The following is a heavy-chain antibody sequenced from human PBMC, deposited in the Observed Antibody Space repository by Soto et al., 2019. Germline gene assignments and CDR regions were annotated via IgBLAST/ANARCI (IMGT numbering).Heavy chain of an antibody. V-gene: IGHV4-30-4*01. J-gene: IGHJ4*02. D-gene: IGHD7-27*01. CDR1: GGSITSDYSC. Sequence: QVQLQESGPGLVKPSQTLSLTCTVSGGSITSDYSCWSWIRQPPGEGLEWIGHIFDSGTTYTNPSLRSQVAISLHTSNNHFSLTLSSVTAADTAVYYCARGPSGDKVHYWGQGALVTVSS. CDR2: IFDSGTT. CDR3: ARGPSGDKVHY.